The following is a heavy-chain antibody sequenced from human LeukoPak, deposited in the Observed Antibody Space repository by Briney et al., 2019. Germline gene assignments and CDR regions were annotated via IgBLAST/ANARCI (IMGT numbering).Heavy chain of an antibody. V-gene: IGHV1-46*01. D-gene: IGHD6-13*01. Sequence: GASVKVSCKASGYIFTSYYMHWVRQAPGQGLEWMGIINPSGGSTSYAQKFQGRVTMTRDTSTSTVYMELSSLRSEDTAVYYCARVGIAAAEGAYDAFDIWGQGTMVTVSS. CDR1: GYIFTSYY. J-gene: IGHJ3*02. CDR3: ARVGIAAAEGAYDAFDI. CDR2: INPSGGST.